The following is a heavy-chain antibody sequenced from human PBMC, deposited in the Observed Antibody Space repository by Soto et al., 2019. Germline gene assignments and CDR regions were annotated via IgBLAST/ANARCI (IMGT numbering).Heavy chain of an antibody. CDR2: IYHSGST. V-gene: IGHV4-30-2*01. J-gene: IGHJ5*02. Sequence: KTSETLSLTCAVSGGSISSGGYSWSWIRQPPGKGLEWIGYIYHSGSTYYNPSLKSRVTISVDRSKNQFSLKLSSVTAADTAVYYCARGSGYYSPWFDPWGQGTLVTVS. CDR3: ARGSGYYSPWFDP. CDR1: GGSISSGGYS. D-gene: IGHD3-3*01.